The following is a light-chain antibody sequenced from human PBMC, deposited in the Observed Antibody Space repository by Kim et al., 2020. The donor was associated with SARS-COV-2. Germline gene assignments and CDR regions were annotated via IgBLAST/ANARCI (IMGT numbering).Light chain of an antibody. CDR1: SLRSYY. Sequence: ALGQPVRITCQGDSLRSYYASWYQQKPGQAPVLVIYGKNNRPSGIPDRFSGSSSGNTASLTITGAQAEDEADYYCNSRDSSGNHLVFGGGTKLTVL. CDR2: GKN. CDR3: NSRDSSGNHLV. J-gene: IGLJ2*01. V-gene: IGLV3-19*01.